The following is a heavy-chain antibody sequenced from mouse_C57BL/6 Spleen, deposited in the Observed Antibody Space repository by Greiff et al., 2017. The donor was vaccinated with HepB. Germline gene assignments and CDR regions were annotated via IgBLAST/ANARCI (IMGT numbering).Heavy chain of an antibody. J-gene: IGHJ4*01. Sequence: QVQLQQPGAELVRPGTSVKLSCKASGYTFTSYWMHWVKQRPGQGLEWIGVIDPSDSYTNYNQKFKGKATLTVDTSSSTAYMQLSSLTSEDSAVYYCARSLYDYAMDYWGQGTSVTVSS. D-gene: IGHD2-3*01. CDR2: IDPSDSYT. V-gene: IGHV1-59*01. CDR1: GYTFTSYW. CDR3: ARSLYDYAMDY.